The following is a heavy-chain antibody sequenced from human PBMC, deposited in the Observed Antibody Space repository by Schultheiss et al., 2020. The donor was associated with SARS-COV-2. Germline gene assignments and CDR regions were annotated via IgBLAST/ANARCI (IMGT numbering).Heavy chain of an antibody. CDR2: INAGNGNT. D-gene: IGHD2-2*01. CDR1: GYTFTSYA. CDR3: ARASEYCSSTSCYDGMDV. V-gene: IGHV1-3*01. J-gene: IGHJ6*02. Sequence: ASVKVSCKASGYTFTSYAMHWVRQAPGQRLEWMGWINAGNGNTKYSQKFQGRVTMTRNTSISTAYMELSSLRSEDTAVYYCARASEYCSSTSCYDGMDVWGQGTTVTVSS.